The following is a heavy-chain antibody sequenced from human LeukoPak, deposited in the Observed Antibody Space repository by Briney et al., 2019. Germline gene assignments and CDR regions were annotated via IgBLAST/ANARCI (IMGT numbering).Heavy chain of an antibody. CDR2: INHSGST. CDR3: ARRRHYYYDSSGYLGSYYFDY. D-gene: IGHD3-22*01. CDR1: GGSFSGYY. V-gene: IGHV4-34*01. J-gene: IGHJ4*02. Sequence: PSETLSLTCAVYGGSFSGYYWSWIRQPPGKGLEWIGEINHSGSTNYNPSLKSRVTISVDTSKNQFSLKLSSVTAADTAVYYCARRRHYYYDSSGYLGSYYFDYWGQGTLVTVSS.